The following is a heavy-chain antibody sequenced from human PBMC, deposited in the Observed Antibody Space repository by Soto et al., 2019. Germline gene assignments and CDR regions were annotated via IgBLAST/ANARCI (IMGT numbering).Heavy chain of an antibody. J-gene: IGHJ4*02. CDR1: GASVTSGSYY. CDR2: VYYSGIT. Sequence: TSETLSLTCSVSGASVTSGSYYWSWIRQPPGKGLEWIGYVYYSGITNYNPSLKSRVTISVDTSKNHFSLKLNSVTAADTAVYYCARDHWVVVPAAKGYYFDYWGQGTLVTVSS. CDR3: ARDHWVVVPAAKGYYFDY. V-gene: IGHV4-61*03. D-gene: IGHD2-2*01.